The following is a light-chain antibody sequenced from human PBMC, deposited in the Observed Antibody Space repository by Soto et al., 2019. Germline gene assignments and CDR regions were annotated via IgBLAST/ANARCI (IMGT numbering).Light chain of an antibody. V-gene: IGKV1-39*01. J-gene: IGKJ5*01. CDR3: QQIYSIPIT. Sequence: DIQMTQSPFSLSASVADRVTITCRTSQSISSDLNWYQQKAGKAPKLLIYAASSLQSGVPSRFSGSGSGTHFTLTISSLQPEDFATYYCQQIYSIPITFGPGTRLEIK. CDR1: QSISSD. CDR2: AAS.